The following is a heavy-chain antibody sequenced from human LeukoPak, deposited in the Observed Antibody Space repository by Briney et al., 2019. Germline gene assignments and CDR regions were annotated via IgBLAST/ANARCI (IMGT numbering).Heavy chain of an antibody. J-gene: IGHJ4*02. CDR3: ATGDGY. D-gene: IGHD7-27*01. CDR1: GFTFSSYA. CDR2: VIDNGGFT. V-gene: IGHV3-21*01. Sequence: PGGSLRLSCAASGFTFSSYAITWVRQAPGKGLEWVSTVIDNGGFTYYTDSVKGRFTISRDNAKNSLYLQMNSLRAEDTAVYYCATGDGYWGQGTLVTVSS.